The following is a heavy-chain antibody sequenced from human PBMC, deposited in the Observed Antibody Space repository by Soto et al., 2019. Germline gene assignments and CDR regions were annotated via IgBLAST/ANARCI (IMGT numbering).Heavy chain of an antibody. J-gene: IGHJ5*02. CDR2: IWDDGSNK. Sequence: GRSLRLSCAASGFTFSSYGMHWVRQAPGKGLEWVAVIWDDGSNKYYADSVKGRFTISRDNFKNTLYLQMNSLRAEDTAGYDGARARYCSRASCEAYNWLDRWGPGPLVTVSS. CDR3: ARARYCSRASCEAYNWLDR. CDR1: GFTFSSYG. D-gene: IGHD2-15*01. V-gene: IGHV3-33*01.